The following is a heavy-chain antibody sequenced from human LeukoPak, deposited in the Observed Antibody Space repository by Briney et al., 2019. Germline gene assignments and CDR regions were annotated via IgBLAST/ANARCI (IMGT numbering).Heavy chain of an antibody. CDR3: AKDGYNYYYDSSGPLDY. J-gene: IGHJ4*02. V-gene: IGHV3-9*01. D-gene: IGHD3-22*01. CDR2: ISWNSGSI. Sequence: GGSLRLSCAASGFTFDDYAMYWVRQAPGKGLEWVSGISWNSGSIGYADSVKGRFTISRDNAKNSLYLQMNSLRAEDTALYYCAKDGYNYYYDSSGPLDYWGQGTLVTVSS. CDR1: GFTFDDYA.